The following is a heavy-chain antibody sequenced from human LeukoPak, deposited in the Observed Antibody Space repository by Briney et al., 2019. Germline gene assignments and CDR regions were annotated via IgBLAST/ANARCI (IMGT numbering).Heavy chain of an antibody. Sequence: GGSLRLSCAASGFTFSKYSMNWVRQAPGKGLEWVSSISRSSSNIYYADSVKGRFTISRDNAKNSLYLQMNSLRAEDTALYYCARVDDFWSGYTFDYWGQGTLVTVSS. J-gene: IGHJ4*02. CDR1: GFTFSKYS. V-gene: IGHV3-21*06. CDR2: ISRSSSNI. D-gene: IGHD3-3*01. CDR3: ARVDDFWSGYTFDY.